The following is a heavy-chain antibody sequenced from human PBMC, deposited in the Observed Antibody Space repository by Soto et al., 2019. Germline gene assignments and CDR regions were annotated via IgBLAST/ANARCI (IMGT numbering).Heavy chain of an antibody. D-gene: IGHD2-2*01. V-gene: IGHV4-30-4*01. CDR1: GGSISSGDYY. CDR2: IYYSGST. Sequence: QVQLQESGPGLVKPSQTLSLTCTVSGGSISSGDYYWGWIRQPPGKGLEWIGNIYYSGSTYYNPSHKSQVTISVDTSKNQFSLKLSSVTAADTAVYYCARDLRVPAAMDYFDYWGQGTLVTVSS. CDR3: ARDLRVPAAMDYFDY. J-gene: IGHJ4*02.